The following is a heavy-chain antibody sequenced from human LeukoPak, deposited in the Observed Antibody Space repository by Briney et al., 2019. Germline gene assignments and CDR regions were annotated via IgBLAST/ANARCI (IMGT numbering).Heavy chain of an antibody. D-gene: IGHD3-16*01. V-gene: IGHV4-4*07. CDR1: GGSINNYY. Sequence: PSETLSLTCTLSGGSINNYYWSWIRQPAGKGLQWIGRVHTNGNTNFNPSLKGRVAMSLDTSKNQLSLKLTFVTAADTAVYYCARWGSSGWGFEYWGPGTLVTVSS. CDR3: ARWGSSGWGFEY. J-gene: IGHJ4*02. CDR2: VHTNGNT.